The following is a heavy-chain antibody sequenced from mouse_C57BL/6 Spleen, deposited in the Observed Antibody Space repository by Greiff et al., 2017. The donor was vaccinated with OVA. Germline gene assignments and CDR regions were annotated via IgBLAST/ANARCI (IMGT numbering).Heavy chain of an antibody. Sequence: QVQLQQSGAELVRPGASVTLSCKASGYTFTDYEMHWVKQTPVHGLEWIGAIDPETGGTAYNQKFKGKAILTADKSSSTAYMELRSLTSEDSAVYYCTREGSPSGPGAMDYWGQGTSVTVSS. CDR2: IDPETGGT. J-gene: IGHJ4*01. D-gene: IGHD3-2*02. V-gene: IGHV1-15*01. CDR3: TREGSPSGPGAMDY. CDR1: GYTFTDYE.